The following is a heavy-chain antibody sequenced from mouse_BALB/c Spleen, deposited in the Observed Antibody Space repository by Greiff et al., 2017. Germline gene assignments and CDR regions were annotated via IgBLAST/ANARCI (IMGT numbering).Heavy chain of an antibody. D-gene: IGHD2-2*01. J-gene: IGHJ2*01. CDR1: GYTFTDYN. CDR3: VYYGYDVFDY. CDR2: IYPYNGGT. V-gene: IGHV1S29*02. Sequence: EVQLQQSGPELVKPGASVKISCKASGYTFTDYNMHWVKQSHGKSLEWIGYIYPYNGGTGYNQKFKSKATLTVDNSSSTAYMELRSLTSEDSAVYYCVYYGYDVFDYWGQGTTLTVSS.